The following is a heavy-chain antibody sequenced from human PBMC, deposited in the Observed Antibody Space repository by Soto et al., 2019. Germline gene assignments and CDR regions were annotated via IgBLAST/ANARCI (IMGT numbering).Heavy chain of an antibody. V-gene: IGHV3-48*02. Sequence: HPGGSLRLSCAASGFTFSSYSFNWVRQAPGKGLEWISYISSSSDMIYYADSVKGRFTISRDNAKRSLYLQMNSLKDEDTALYYCGREQEGGIAVAYWGQGALVTVSS. J-gene: IGHJ4*02. CDR1: GFTFSSYS. CDR2: ISSSSDMI. D-gene: IGHD6-19*01. CDR3: GREQEGGIAVAY.